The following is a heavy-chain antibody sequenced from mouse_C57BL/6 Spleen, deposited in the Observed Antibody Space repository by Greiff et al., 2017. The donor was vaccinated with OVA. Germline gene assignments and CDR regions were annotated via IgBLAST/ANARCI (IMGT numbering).Heavy chain of an antibody. CDR2: IDPSDSYT. Sequence: QVQLQQPGAELVMPGASVKLSCKASGYTFTSYWMHWVKQRPGQGLEWIGEIDPSDSYTNYNQKFKGKSTLTVDKSSSTAYMQLSSLTSEDSAVYYCARWRDGNYFDYWGQGTTLTVSS. J-gene: IGHJ2*01. CDR1: GYTFTSYW. V-gene: IGHV1-69*01. CDR3: ARWRDGNYFDY. D-gene: IGHD2-3*01.